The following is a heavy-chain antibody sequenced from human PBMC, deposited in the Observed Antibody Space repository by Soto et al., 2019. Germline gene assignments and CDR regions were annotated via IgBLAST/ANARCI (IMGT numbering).Heavy chain of an antibody. CDR1: GFTFGASN. CDR3: ARAGLSGFNSDWYGAWFDP. Sequence: PGGSLRLSCAASGFTFGASNLQWVRQASGKGLEWLGRIGSKGETYATTYAASVKGRFTVSRDTSENTLYLQMISLRVEDTAFYFCARAGLSGFNSDWYGAWFDPWGHGTLVTVSS. CDR2: IGSKGETYAT. D-gene: IGHD2-21*01. J-gene: IGHJ5*02. V-gene: IGHV3-73*01.